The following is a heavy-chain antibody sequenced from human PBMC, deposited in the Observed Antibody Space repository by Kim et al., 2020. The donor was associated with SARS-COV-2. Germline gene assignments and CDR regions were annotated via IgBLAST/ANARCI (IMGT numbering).Heavy chain of an antibody. CDR1: GGSISSGGYY. CDR3: ARGKTDMVGGMDV. CDR2: IYYSGST. J-gene: IGHJ6*02. Sequence: SETLSLTCTVSGGSISSGGYYWSWIRQHPGKGLEWIGYIYYSGSTYYNPSLKSRVTISVDTSKNQFSLKLSSVTAADTAVYYCARGKTDMVGGMDVWGQGTTVTVSS. D-gene: IGHD2-15*01. V-gene: IGHV4-31*03.